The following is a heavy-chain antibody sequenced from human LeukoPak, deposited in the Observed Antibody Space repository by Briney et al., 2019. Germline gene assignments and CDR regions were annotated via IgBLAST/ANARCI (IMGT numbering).Heavy chain of an antibody. CDR3: ARDTILTGYLVY. CDR1: GYTFTSYD. V-gene: IGHV1-8*01. D-gene: IGHD3-9*01. CDR2: MNLNSGNT. Sequence: ASVKVSCKASGYTFTSYDINWVRQATGQGLEWMGWMNLNSGNTGYAQKFQGRVTMTRNTSISTAYMELSSLRSDDTAVYYCARDTILTGYLVYWGQGTLVTVSS. J-gene: IGHJ4*02.